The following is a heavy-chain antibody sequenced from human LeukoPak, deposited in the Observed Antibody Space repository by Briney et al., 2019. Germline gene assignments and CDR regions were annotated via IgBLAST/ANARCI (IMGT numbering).Heavy chain of an antibody. Sequence: GGSLRLSCTASGFSFSGHWMHWARQLPGKGLVWVSRISPTGSITSYADSVKGRFTVSRDNAKNTLYLQVNNLRAEDTAVYYCARGVGATTPQYFQHWGQGTLVTVSS. V-gene: IGHV3-74*01. D-gene: IGHD1-26*01. J-gene: IGHJ1*01. CDR1: GFSFSGHW. CDR2: ISPTGSIT. CDR3: ARGVGATTPQYFQH.